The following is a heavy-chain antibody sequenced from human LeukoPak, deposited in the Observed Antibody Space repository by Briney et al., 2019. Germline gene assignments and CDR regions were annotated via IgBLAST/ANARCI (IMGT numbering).Heavy chain of an antibody. J-gene: IGHJ6*03. CDR1: GGSFSGYY. Sequence: PSETLSLTCAVYGGSFSGYYWSWIRQPPGKGLEWIGEINHSGSTNYNPSLKSRVTISVDTSKNQFSLKLSSVTAADTAVYYCAREDQEYYYYYMDVWGKGTTVTVSS. CDR2: INHSGST. V-gene: IGHV4-34*01. D-gene: IGHD2-15*01. CDR3: AREDQEYYYYYMDV.